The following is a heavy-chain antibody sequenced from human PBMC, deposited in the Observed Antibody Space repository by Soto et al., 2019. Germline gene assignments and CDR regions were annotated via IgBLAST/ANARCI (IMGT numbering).Heavy chain of an antibody. V-gene: IGHV3-30*18. J-gene: IGHJ4*02. Sequence: QVQMLESGGGVVQPGRSLILSCAASGFTFSRYGMHWFRQAPGKGLEWVAVISYDGSNKYYADSVKGRFTISRDNSKNTLYLQMNSLRAEDTAVYYCAKDTADYSALFDYWGQGTLVTVSS. CDR2: ISYDGSNK. CDR3: AKDTADYSALFDY. CDR1: GFTFSRYG. D-gene: IGHD2-15*01.